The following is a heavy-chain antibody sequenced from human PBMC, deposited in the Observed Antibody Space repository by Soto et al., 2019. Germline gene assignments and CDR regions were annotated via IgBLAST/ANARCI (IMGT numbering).Heavy chain of an antibody. CDR1: GYNFTSYG. D-gene: IGHD6-19*01. J-gene: IGHJ3*02. V-gene: IGHV1-18*01. Sequence: QVQLVQSGADVKKPGASVKVSCKASGYNFTSYGISWVRQAPGQGLEWMGWISPHNDRTKYARRFQGGVTMTTETPTSTVYMELGSLRSDDTAVYYCARDLYYSSGRYFDHDAFDIWGQGTVVTVSS. CDR2: ISPHNDRT. CDR3: ARDLYYSSGRYFDHDAFDI.